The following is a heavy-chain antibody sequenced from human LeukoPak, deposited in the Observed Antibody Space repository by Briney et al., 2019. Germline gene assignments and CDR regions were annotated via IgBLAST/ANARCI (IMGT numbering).Heavy chain of an antibody. D-gene: IGHD3-22*01. CDR3: ARRYDGSGYVYYYYYYALDV. J-gene: IGHJ6*02. CDR2: VDHSGNT. CDR1: GGSFSGYY. Sequence: SETLSPTCAVYGGSFSGYYWSWIRQPPGKGLEWIGEVDHSGNTKYNPSLKSRVTVSVDTSKNQFSLKLSSVTAADTAVYYCARRYDGSGYVYYYYYYALDVWGQGTTVTVSS. V-gene: IGHV4-34*01.